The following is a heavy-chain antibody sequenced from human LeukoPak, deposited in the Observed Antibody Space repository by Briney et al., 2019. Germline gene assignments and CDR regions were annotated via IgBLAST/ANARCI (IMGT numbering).Heavy chain of an antibody. CDR3: ARLKLRLGDSTPDY. D-gene: IGHD3-16*01. CDR1: GYSFTSYW. CDR2: IYPGDSDA. V-gene: IGHV5-51*01. J-gene: IGHJ4*02. Sequence: GESLKISCKGSGYSFTSYWIGWVRQMPGKGLEWMGIIYPGDSDARYSPSFQGQVTISADKSISTAYLQWSSLKASDTAMYYCARLKLRLGDSTPDYWGQGTLVPVSS.